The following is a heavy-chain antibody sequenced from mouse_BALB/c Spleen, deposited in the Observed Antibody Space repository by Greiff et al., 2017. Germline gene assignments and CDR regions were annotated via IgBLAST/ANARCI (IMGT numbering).Heavy chain of an antibody. D-gene: IGHD2-4*01. Sequence: EVKLVESGGDLGRPEGSLKLSCPPSGFTLSTYGLSWVGQTPDKRLEWVATISIGGSYTYYPDSVKGRFTISRDNAKNTLYLQMSSLKSEDTAMYYCARHDYDGGFAYWGQGTLVTVSA. CDR1: GFTLSTYG. CDR3: ARHDYDGGFAY. CDR2: ISIGGSYT. J-gene: IGHJ3*01. V-gene: IGHV5-6*01.